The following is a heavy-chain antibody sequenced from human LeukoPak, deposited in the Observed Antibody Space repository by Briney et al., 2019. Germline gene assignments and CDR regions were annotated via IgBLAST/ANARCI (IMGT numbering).Heavy chain of an antibody. Sequence: GASVKVSCKASGGTFSSYAISWVRQAPGQGLEWMGGIIPIFGTANYAQKFQGRVTITTDESTSTAYMELSSLRSEDTAVYYCAASPWWADGYNYDFDYWGQGTLVTVSS. CDR1: GGTFSSYA. CDR2: IIPIFGTA. D-gene: IGHD5-24*01. V-gene: IGHV1-69*05. CDR3: AASPWWADGYNYDFDY. J-gene: IGHJ4*02.